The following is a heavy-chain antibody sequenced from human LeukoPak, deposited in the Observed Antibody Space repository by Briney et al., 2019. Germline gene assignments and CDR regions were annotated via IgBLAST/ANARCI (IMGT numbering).Heavy chain of an antibody. CDR3: ARDVSYDSSGFYTDAFDI. Sequence: GGSLRLSCAASGFTFSSYSMNWVRQAPGKGLEWVSSISSSSSYIYYADSVKGRFTISRDNAKNSLYLQMNSLRAEGTAVYYCARDVSYDSSGFYTDAFDIWGQGTMVTVSS. D-gene: IGHD3-22*01. CDR1: GFTFSSYS. J-gene: IGHJ3*02. CDR2: ISSSSSYI. V-gene: IGHV3-21*01.